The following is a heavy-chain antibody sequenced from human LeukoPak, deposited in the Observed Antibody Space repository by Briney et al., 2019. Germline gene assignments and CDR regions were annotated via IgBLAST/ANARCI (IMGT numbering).Heavy chain of an antibody. J-gene: IGHJ4*02. V-gene: IGHV4-39*07. CDR2: IYYSGST. D-gene: IGHD3-22*01. CDR3: ARVYYDSSGYYYVIFDY. CDR1: GGSISSSSYY. Sequence: NPSETLSLTCTVSGGSISSSSYYWGWISQPPGKGLEWIGSIYYSGSTYYNPSLKSRVTISVDTSKNQFSLKLSSVTAADTAVYYCARVYYDSSGYYYVIFDYWGQGTLVTVSS.